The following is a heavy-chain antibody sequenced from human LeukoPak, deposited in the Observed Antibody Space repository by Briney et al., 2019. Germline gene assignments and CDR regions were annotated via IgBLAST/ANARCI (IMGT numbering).Heavy chain of an antibody. D-gene: IGHD3-16*01. J-gene: IGHJ6*02. CDR3: ARDPVREDYYGMDV. CDR1: GYTFISYG. CDR2: ISAYNGNT. Sequence: ASVKVSCKASGYTFISYGISWVRQAPGQGLEWMGWISAYNGNTNYAQKLQGRVTMTTDTSTSTAYMELRSLRSDDTAVYYCARDPVREDYYGMDVWGQGTTVTVSS. V-gene: IGHV1-18*01.